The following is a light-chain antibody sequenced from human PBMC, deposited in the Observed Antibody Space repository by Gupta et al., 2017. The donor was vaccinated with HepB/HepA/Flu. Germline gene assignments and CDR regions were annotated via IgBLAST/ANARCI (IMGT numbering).Light chain of an antibody. J-gene: IGKJ5*01. CDR1: QSLLHSNGYNY. CDR2: LGS. CDR3: KQSHSSPIT. V-gene: IGKV2-28*01. Sequence: LSISVTPVPPASISCRSSQSLLHSNGYNYLDWSLQKPGQSSHLLVYLGSNRGSVKAEEGIGGGRGTELTRKLCRVQAEDSAVEDCKQSHSSPITFGQGTRLEI.